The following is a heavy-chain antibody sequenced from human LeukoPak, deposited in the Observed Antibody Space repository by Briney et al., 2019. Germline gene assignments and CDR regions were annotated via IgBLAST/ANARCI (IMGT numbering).Heavy chain of an antibody. CDR2: IYYTGTT. CDR3: ARHDPMDV. V-gene: IGHV4-39*01. J-gene: IGHJ6*02. CDR1: GGSLNSPNYY. Sequence: PSETLSLTCIVSGGSLNSPNYYWGWIRQPPGKGLEWIGTIYYTGTTYYNPSLKSRLTISVDTSKNQFSLKLTSVTAADTAVYYCARHDPMDVWGQGTTVTVSS.